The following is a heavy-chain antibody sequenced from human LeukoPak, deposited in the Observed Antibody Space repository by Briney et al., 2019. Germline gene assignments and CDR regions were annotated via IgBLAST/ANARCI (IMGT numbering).Heavy chain of an antibody. V-gene: IGHV3-23*01. CDR1: GFTFSSYA. CDR3: AKVTVAMILVSKGGFDS. Sequence: GGSLRLSCAASGFTFSSYAMNWVRQAPGKGLEWVSVISGSGDTTNYADSVRGRFSISRDNSKNTLYLQMNSLRAEDTAVYYCAKVTVAMILVSKGGFDSWGQGTLVTVS. J-gene: IGHJ4*02. CDR2: ISGSGDTT. D-gene: IGHD3-22*01.